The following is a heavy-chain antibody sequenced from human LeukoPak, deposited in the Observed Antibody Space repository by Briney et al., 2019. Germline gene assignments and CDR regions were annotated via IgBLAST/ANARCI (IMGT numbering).Heavy chain of an antibody. CDR1: GENFSIYF. J-gene: IGHJ4*02. CDR2: INHGGST. V-gene: IGHV4-34*01. CDR3: ARPGLAYCGADCYSTEGYYSDY. Sequence: SETLSLTCAVYGENFSIYFYSWIRQPPGKGLEWIGEINHGGSTSYNPSLKSRVTISVDTSKNQFSLRLSSVTAADTAMYYCARPGLAYCGADCYSTEGYYSDYWSQGTLVTVSS. D-gene: IGHD2-21*01.